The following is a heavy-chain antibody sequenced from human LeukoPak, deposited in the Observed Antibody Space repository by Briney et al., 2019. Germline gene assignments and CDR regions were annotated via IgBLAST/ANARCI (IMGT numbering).Heavy chain of an antibody. CDR1: GYTFTSYD. CDR2: MNPSSGNT. CDR3: ARVGYCSGGSCYPGVYYYGMDV. V-gene: IGHV1-8*01. D-gene: IGHD2-15*01. Sequence: GASVKVSCKASGYTFTSYDINWVRQATGQGLEWMGWMNPSSGNTGYAQKFQGRVTMTRNTSISTAYTELSSLRSEDTAVYYCARVGYCSGGSCYPGVYYYGMDVWGQGTTVTVSS. J-gene: IGHJ6*02.